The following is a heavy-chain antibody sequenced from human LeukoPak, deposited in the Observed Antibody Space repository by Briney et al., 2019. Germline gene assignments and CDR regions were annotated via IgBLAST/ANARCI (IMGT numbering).Heavy chain of an antibody. CDR2: FQTGGAT. Sequence: PSETLSLTCTVSGGSISSGNYHWRWIRQPAGKGLEWIGRFQTGGATSYNPSLTSRVTILVDTSKNQFSLQLASVTAADTAVYYCSSQSSGMPLDSWGQGTLVTVSS. V-gene: IGHV4-61*02. D-gene: IGHD2-2*01. CDR3: SSQSSGMPLDS. CDR1: GGSISSGNYH. J-gene: IGHJ5*01.